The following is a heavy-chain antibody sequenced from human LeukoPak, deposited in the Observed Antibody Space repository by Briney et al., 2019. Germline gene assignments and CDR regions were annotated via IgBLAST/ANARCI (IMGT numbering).Heavy chain of an antibody. V-gene: IGHV4-59*01. Sequence: SETLSLTCTVSGGSISSYYWSWIRQPPGKGLEWIGYIYYSGSTNYNPSLKSRVTISVDTSKNQFSLKLSSVTAADTAVYYCARVSKELRYLDYWGQGTLVTVSS. D-gene: IGHD3-9*01. CDR1: GGSISSYY. J-gene: IGHJ4*02. CDR2: IYYSGST. CDR3: ARVSKELRYLDY.